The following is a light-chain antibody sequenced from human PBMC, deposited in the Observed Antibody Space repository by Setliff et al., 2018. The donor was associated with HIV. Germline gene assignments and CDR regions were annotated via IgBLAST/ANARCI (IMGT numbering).Light chain of an antibody. J-gene: IGLJ1*01. V-gene: IGLV2-23*02. CDR3: CSYAGDSTYV. CDR2: EVS. CDR1: SSDVGGYNL. Sequence: ALSQPASVSGSPGQSITISCTGTSSDVGGYNLVSWYQQHPGKAPKLMIYEVSRRPSGVSNRFSGSKSGNTASLTISGLQAEDEADYYCCSYAGDSTYVFGPGTKGTVL.